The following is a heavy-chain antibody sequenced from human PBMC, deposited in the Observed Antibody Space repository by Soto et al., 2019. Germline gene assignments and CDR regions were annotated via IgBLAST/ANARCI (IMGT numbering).Heavy chain of an antibody. V-gene: IGHV1-69*01. J-gene: IGHJ4*02. D-gene: IGHD1-26*01. CDR1: GGTFSSYS. CDR2: LIPIFGTA. CDR3: ARDGGRHSGGIDY. Sequence: QVQLVQSGAEVKKPGSSVKVSCKASGGTFSSYSINWVRQAPGQGLELMGELIPIFGTANYAQKFQGRVTITADESTSTAYMELSSLRSEDTAVYYCARDGGRHSGGIDYWGQGTLVTVSS.